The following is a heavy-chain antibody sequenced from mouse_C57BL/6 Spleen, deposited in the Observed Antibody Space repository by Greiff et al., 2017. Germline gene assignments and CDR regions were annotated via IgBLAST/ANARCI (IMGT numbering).Heavy chain of an antibody. D-gene: IGHD1-1*01. CDR2: IHPNSGST. J-gene: IGHJ4*01. CDR1: GYTFTSYW. V-gene: IGHV1-64*01. CDR3: ARDGYYGSGYAMDY. Sequence: QVQLKQPGAELVKPGASVKLSCKASGYTFTSYWMHWVKQRPGQGLEWIGMIHPNSGSTNYNEKFKSKATLTVDKSSSTAYMQLSSLTSEDSAVYYCARDGYYGSGYAMDYWGQGTSVTVSS.